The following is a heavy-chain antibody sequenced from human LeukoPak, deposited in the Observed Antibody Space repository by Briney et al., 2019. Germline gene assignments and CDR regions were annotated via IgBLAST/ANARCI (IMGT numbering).Heavy chain of an antibody. Sequence: ASVKVSCKVSGYTLTELSMHWVRQAPGKGLEWMGGFDPEDGETIYAQKFQGRVTMTEDTSTDTAYMELSSLRSEDTAAYYCATGSAADLYYYYGMDVWGQGTTVTVSS. CDR1: GYTLTELS. J-gene: IGHJ6*02. CDR2: FDPEDGET. V-gene: IGHV1-24*01. D-gene: IGHD2-2*01. CDR3: ATGSAADLYYYYGMDV.